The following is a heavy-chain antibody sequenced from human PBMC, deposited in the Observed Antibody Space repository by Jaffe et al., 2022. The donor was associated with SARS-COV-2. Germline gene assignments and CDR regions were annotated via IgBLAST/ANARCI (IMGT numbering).Heavy chain of an antibody. CDR1: GFTFSSYA. J-gene: IGHJ4*02. CDR2: IAYDGSYD. CDR3: ARGPYYYGSGIDY. D-gene: IGHD3-10*01. V-gene: IGHV3-30*04. Sequence: QVQLVESGGGVVQPGRSLTLSCAASGFTFSSYALHWVRQAPGKGLEWVAVIAYDGSYDFYTDSVKGRFTISRDNSKNTLYLQMSGLRPEDTAVYYCARGPYYYGSGIDYWGQGTLVTVSS.